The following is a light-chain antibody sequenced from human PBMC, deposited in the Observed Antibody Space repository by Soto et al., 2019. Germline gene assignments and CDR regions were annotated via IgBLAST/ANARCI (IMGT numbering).Light chain of an antibody. Sequence: EIVLTQSPGTLYLSTGERATLSCGASQSVNSSYLAWYQQKPGQAPRLLIYDASNRATGIPARFSGSGSGTDFTLTISSLEPEDFAVYYCQQRSNWPLTFGGGTKVDIK. V-gene: IGKV3-11*01. CDR2: DAS. CDR3: QQRSNWPLT. J-gene: IGKJ4*01. CDR1: QSVNSSY.